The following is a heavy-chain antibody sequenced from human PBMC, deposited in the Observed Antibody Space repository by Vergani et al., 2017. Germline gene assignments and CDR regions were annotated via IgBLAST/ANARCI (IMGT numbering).Heavy chain of an antibody. CDR2: INHSGRT. V-gene: IGHV4-34*01. Sequence: QVQLQQWGAGLLKPSETLSLTCAVYGGSFSGYYWSWIRQPPGKGREWIGEINHSGRTNYNPSLKSRVTISVDTSKNQFSLKLSSVTAADTAVYYWAKGVGSSGYYRGHRRHNWFDPWGQGTLVTVSS. J-gene: IGHJ5*02. CDR3: AKGVGSSGYYRGHRRHNWFDP. CDR1: GGSFSGYY. D-gene: IGHD3-22*01.